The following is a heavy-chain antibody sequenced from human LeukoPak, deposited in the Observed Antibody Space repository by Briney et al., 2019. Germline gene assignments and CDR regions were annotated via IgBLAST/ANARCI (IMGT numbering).Heavy chain of an antibody. V-gene: IGHV3-23*01. J-gene: IGHJ4*02. CDR3: AKDYRFTGY. CDR2: ISSSGSST. D-gene: IGHD3-9*01. CDR1: GFTFSSYA. Sequence: PGGSLRLSCAASGFTFSSYAMSWVRQAPGKGLEWVSAISSSGSSTYYADSVKGRFTISRDNSKNTLYLQMNSLRTEDTAVYYCAKDYRFTGYWGQGTLVTVSS.